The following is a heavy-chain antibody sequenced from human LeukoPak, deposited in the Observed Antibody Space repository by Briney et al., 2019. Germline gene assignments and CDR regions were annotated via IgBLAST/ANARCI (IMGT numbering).Heavy chain of an antibody. V-gene: IGHV4-59*08. CDR3: ARQYCSGGSCYDDP. CDR2: IYYSGST. D-gene: IGHD2-15*01. Sequence: SETLSLTCTVSGVSISSYYWSWVRQPPGKGLEWVGYIYYSGSTNYNPSLKSPFTISVDTSKNQFSLKLSSVPAADTAVYYCARQYCSGGSCYDDPWGQGTLVTVSS. J-gene: IGHJ5*02. CDR1: GVSISSYY.